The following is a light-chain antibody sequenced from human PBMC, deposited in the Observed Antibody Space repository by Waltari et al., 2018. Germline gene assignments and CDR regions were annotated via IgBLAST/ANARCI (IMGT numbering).Light chain of an antibody. CDR3: LSRDTPSTRV. CDR1: SFRRYY. CDR2: GQE. J-gene: IGLJ3*02. Sequence: SSEVTQDPHVSVALGQTVTITCRGDSFRRYYASWYRQRPGQAPVLVLYGQERPSGIPDRFSGSTSGDTAYFTITGAQAGDEGDYYCLSRDTPSTRVFGGGTRLTV. V-gene: IGLV3-19*01.